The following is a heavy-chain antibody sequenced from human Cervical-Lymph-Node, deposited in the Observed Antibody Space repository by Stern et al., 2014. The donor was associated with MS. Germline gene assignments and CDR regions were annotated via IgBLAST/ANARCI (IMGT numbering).Heavy chain of an antibody. Sequence: VQLLESGGGLVKPGGSLRLSCAASGFTFSDYYMSWIRQAPGKGLAWVSYISSNDGTMYYADSVKGRFTISRDNAKNSLYLQMNSLRAEDTAVYYCARDLYCSGGSCYYDYYYYGMDVWGQGTTVTVSS. V-gene: IGHV3-11*01. CDR1: GFTFSDYY. CDR2: ISSNDGTM. CDR3: ARDLYCSGGSCYYDYYYYGMDV. D-gene: IGHD2-15*01. J-gene: IGHJ6*02.